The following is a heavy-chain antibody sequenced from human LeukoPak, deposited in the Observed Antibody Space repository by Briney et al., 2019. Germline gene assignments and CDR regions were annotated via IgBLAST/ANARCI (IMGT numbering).Heavy chain of an antibody. CDR1: GFTFSSYS. J-gene: IGHJ4*02. CDR2: ISSSSSYI. Sequence: GGSLRLSCAASGFTFSSYSMNWVRQAQGKGPEWVSSISSSSSYIYYADSVKGRFTISRDNAKNSLYLQLNSLRAEDTAVYYCARDRSSSSGRNYFDYWGQGTLVTVSS. V-gene: IGHV3-21*01. CDR3: ARDRSSSSGRNYFDY. D-gene: IGHD6-6*01.